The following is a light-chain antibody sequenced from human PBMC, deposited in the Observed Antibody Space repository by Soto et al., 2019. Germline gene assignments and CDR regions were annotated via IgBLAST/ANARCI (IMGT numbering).Light chain of an antibody. J-gene: IGLJ3*02. CDR2: YDT. CDR3: QVWDISSGHVV. V-gene: IGLV3-21*01. Sequence: SYELTQPPSVSVAPGKTASVACGGSNVGSKSGHWYQKKSVQAPVLVMYYDTDRPSGIPERFSGSNSGNTATLTISRVEVGDEAYYYCQVWDISSGHVVFGGGTKLTVL. CDR1: NVGSKS.